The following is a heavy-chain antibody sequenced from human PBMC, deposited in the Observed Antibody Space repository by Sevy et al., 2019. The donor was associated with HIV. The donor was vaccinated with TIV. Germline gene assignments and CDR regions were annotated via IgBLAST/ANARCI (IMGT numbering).Heavy chain of an antibody. V-gene: IGHV4-39*01. CDR2: IYYSGST. CDR3: ARLTQAPAAIQRVYYYYYGMDV. D-gene: IGHD2-2*01. CDR1: GGSISSSSYY. J-gene: IGHJ6*02. Sequence: SETLSLTCTVSGGSISSSSYYWGWIRQPPGKGLEWIGSIYYSGSTYYNPSLKSRVTISVDTSKNQFSLKLSSVTAADTAVYYCARLTQAPAAIQRVYYYYYGMDVWGQGTTVTVSS.